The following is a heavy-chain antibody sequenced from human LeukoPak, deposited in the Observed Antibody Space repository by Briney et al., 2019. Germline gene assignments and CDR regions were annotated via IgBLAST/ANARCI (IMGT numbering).Heavy chain of an antibody. CDR1: GGTFSSYA. V-gene: IGHV1-69*04. CDR2: IIPILGIA. Sequence: SVKVSCKASGGTFSSYAISWVRQAPGQGLEWMGRIIPILGIANYAQKFQGRVTITADKSTSTAYMELSSLRSEDTAVYYCARASGTGFRDYYYYYGMDVWGQGTTVTVSS. D-gene: IGHD3-10*01. CDR3: ARASGTGFRDYYYYYGMDV. J-gene: IGHJ6*02.